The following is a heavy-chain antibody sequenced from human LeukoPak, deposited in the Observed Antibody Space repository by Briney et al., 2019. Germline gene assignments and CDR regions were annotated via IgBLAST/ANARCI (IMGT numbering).Heavy chain of an antibody. CDR3: ARATARYSGYDWGPFDY. Sequence: ASVKVSCKASGGTFSSYAISWVRQAPGQGLEWMGRIIPILGIANYAQKFQGRVTITADKSTSTAYMELSSLRSEDTAVYYCARATARYSGYDWGPFDYWGQGTLVTVSS. D-gene: IGHD5-12*01. V-gene: IGHV1-69*04. CDR2: IIPILGIA. J-gene: IGHJ4*02. CDR1: GGTFSSYA.